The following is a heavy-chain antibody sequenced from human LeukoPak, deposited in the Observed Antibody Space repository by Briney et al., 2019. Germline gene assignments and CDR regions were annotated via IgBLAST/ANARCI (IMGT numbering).Heavy chain of an antibody. J-gene: IGHJ4*02. CDR3: ARDRGYDL. V-gene: IGHV3-7*01. D-gene: IGHD3-3*01. CDR1: GFTFIDYW. Sequence: GGSLRLSCAASGFTFIDYWMSWVRQAPGKGLEWVANINQDGSEKYYVDSVKGRFTISRDNAKNSLYLQMNSLRAEDTAVYYCARDRGYDLWGQGTLVTVSS. CDR2: INQDGSEK.